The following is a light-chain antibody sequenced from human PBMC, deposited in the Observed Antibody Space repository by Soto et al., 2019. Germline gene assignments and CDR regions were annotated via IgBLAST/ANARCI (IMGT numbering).Light chain of an antibody. CDR2: DAS. CDR1: QSVSSSY. J-gene: IGKJ4*01. Sequence: EIVLTQSPGTLSLSPGERATLSCRASQSVSSSYLAWYQQKPGQAPRLLIYDASNRATGIPARFSGSGSGTDFTLTISSLEPEECAVYYCQQRSNWPLTFGGGTKVDIK. CDR3: QQRSNWPLT. V-gene: IGKV3D-20*02.